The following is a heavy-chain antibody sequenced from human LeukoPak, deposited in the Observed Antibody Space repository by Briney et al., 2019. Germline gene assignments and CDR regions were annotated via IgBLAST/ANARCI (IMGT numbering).Heavy chain of an antibody. CDR3: ARPYYYDSRIDP. V-gene: IGHV4-30-4*01. J-gene: IGHJ5*02. CDR1: GGSISSGDYY. CDR2: FYYSGST. Sequence: SETLSLTCTVSGGSISSGDYYWSWIRQPPGKGLEWIGYFYYSGSTYYNPSLKSRVTISVDTSKNQFSLKLGSVTAADTAVYYCARPYYYDSRIDPWGQGTLVTVSS. D-gene: IGHD3-22*01.